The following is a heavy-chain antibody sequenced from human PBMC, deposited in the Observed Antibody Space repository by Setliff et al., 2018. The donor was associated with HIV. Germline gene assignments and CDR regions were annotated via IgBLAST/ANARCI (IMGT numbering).Heavy chain of an antibody. CDR2: IGSSGNTI. CDR3: ARSGRRYYDILTDYYVDFPFDY. J-gene: IGHJ4*02. CDR1: GFSFSTYE. D-gene: IGHD3-9*01. Sequence: PGESLKISCAASGFSFSTYEMNWVRQAPGKGLEWVSCIGSSGNTIYYADSVKGRFTISRDNAKNSLYLQMNSLRAEDTAVYYCARSGRRYYDILTDYYVDFPFDYWGQGALVTSPQ. V-gene: IGHV3-48*03.